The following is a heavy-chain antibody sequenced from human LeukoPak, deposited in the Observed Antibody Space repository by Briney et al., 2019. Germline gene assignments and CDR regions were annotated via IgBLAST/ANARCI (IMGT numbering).Heavy chain of an antibody. J-gene: IGHJ4*02. D-gene: IGHD3-22*01. V-gene: IGHV3-23*01. CDR3: AKPDTASSGFIPYYFDY. CDR2: ISGSGGST. Sequence: AGGSLRLSCAASGFTFSSYAMSWVRQAPGKGLEWVSAISGSGGSTYYADSVKGQFTISRDNSKNTLYLQMNSLRAEDTAVYYCAKPDTASSGFIPYYFDYWGQGTLVTVSS. CDR1: GFTFSSYA.